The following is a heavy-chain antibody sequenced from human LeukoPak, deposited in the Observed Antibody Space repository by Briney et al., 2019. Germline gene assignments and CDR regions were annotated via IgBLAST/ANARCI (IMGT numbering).Heavy chain of an antibody. V-gene: IGHV3-48*01. CDR2: ISSSSSTI. J-gene: IGHJ5*02. D-gene: IGHD2-15*01. Sequence: GGSLRLSCAASGFTFSSYSMNWVRQAPGKGLEWVSYISSSSSTIYYADSVKGRFTISRDNAKNSLYLQMNSLRAEDTAVYYCARWPYTYCSGGSCYSGGWFWFDPWGQGTLVTVSS. CDR3: ARWPYTYCSGGSCYSGGWFWFDP. CDR1: GFTFSSYS.